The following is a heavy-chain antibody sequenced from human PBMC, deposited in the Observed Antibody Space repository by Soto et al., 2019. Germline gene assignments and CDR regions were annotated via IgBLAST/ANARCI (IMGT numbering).Heavy chain of an antibody. CDR1: GFTFSSYA. D-gene: IGHD6-6*01. Sequence: GGSLRLSCAASGFTFSSYAMSWVRQAPGKGLEWVSAISGSGGSTYYADSVKGRFTISRDNSKNTLYLQMNSLRAEDTAVYYCAKTRYFEYSSSSGYFDYWDPGTLVTGFS. V-gene: IGHV3-23*01. CDR2: ISGSGGST. J-gene: IGHJ4*02. CDR3: AKTRYFEYSSSSGYFDY.